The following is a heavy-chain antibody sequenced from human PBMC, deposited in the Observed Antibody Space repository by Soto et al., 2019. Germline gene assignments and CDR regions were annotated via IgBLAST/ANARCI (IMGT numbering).Heavy chain of an antibody. D-gene: IGHD2-21*02. CDR1: GFTFSSYG. J-gene: IGHJ4*02. CDR3: ATSDGVVVTATFDY. CDR2: ISYDGSNK. V-gene: IGHV3-30*03. Sequence: GGCRTLSCSASGFTFSSYGMHWVRQAPGKGLEWVAVISYDGSNKYYADSVKGRFTISRDNSKNTLYLQMNSLRAEDTAVYYCATSDGVVVTATFDYWGQGT.